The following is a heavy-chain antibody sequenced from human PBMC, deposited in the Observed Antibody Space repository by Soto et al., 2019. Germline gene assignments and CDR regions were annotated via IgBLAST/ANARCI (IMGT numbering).Heavy chain of an antibody. V-gene: IGHV1-18*01. CDR1: GYTFTSYG. J-gene: IGHJ4*02. CDR3: ARDLGTVTTDFPLPFDY. CDR2: ISAYNGNT. Sequence: ASVKVSCKASGYTFTSYGISWVRQAPGQGLEWMGWISAYNGNTNYAQKLQGRVTMTTDTSTSTTYMELRSLRSDDTAVYYCARDLGTVTTDFPLPFDYWGQGTLVTVSS. D-gene: IGHD4-17*01.